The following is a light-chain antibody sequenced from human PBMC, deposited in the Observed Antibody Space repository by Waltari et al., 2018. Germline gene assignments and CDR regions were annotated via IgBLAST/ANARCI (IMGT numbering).Light chain of an antibody. CDR2: ANY. Sequence: QSVLTQPPSTSGTPGQRVTISCSGSSSNIGINTVTCYQLLPATAPKTVIFANYHRPSGVPDRFSASKSGTSASLVISGLQSEDEADYFCATWDDSLSGRVFGGGTKVTVL. CDR3: ATWDDSLSGRV. CDR1: SSNIGINT. V-gene: IGLV1-44*01. J-gene: IGLJ3*02.